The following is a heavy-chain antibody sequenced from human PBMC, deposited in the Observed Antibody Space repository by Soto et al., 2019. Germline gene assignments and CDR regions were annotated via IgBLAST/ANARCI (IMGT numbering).Heavy chain of an antibody. J-gene: IGHJ1*01. CDR3: ARDRVESGYPEYFQH. Sequence: EVQLVESGGGLIQPGGALRLSCAASGFTVSSNYMSWVRQAPGKGLEWVSVIYSGGSTYYAEAVKGRFTIARDNTKNTLYIQMNSLRAEDTAVYYCARDRVESGYPEYFQHWGQGPLVTVPS. D-gene: IGHD3-22*01. CDR1: GFTVSSNY. V-gene: IGHV3-53*01. CDR2: IYSGGST.